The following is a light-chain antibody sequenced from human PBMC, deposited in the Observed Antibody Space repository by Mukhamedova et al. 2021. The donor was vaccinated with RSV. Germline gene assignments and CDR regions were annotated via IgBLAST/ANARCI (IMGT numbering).Light chain of an antibody. CDR1: DVGTYNY. CDR2: EVS. J-gene: IGLJ2*01. Sequence: DVGTYNYVSWYQQHPGKAPRLMVYEVSHRPSGVSNRFSGSKSGSTASLTISGLQAEDEAYYFCSSYTTSSTLVFGGRTKLTVL. V-gene: IGLV2-14*01. CDR3: SSYTTSSTLV.